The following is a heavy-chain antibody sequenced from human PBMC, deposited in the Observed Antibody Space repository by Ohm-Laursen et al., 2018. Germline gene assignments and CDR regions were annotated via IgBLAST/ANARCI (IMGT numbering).Heavy chain of an antibody. CDR3: ARDPIDNNGYNPDY. CDR1: GFTFDDYA. D-gene: IGHD1-14*01. J-gene: IGHJ4*02. V-gene: IGHV3-9*01. Sequence: RSLRLSCTASGFTFDDYAMHWVRQAPGKGLEWVSGISFNSATVHYADSVKGRFTISRDNAKNSVYLQMNSLRAEDTAIYYCARDPIDNNGYNPDYWGQGTLVTVSS. CDR2: ISFNSATV.